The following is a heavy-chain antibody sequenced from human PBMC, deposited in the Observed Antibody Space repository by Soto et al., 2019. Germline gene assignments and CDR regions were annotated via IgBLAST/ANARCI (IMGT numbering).Heavy chain of an antibody. CDR3: AREYTTTVTTNY. V-gene: IGHV4-61*01. D-gene: IGHD4-17*01. CDR2: IYYSGST. Sequence: SETLSLTCTVSGGSVSSGSYYWSWIRQPPGKGLEWIGYIYYSGSTNYNPSLKSRVTISVDTSKNQFSLKLSSVTAADTAVYYCAREYTTTVTTNYWGQGTLVTVSS. CDR1: GGSVSSGSYY. J-gene: IGHJ4*02.